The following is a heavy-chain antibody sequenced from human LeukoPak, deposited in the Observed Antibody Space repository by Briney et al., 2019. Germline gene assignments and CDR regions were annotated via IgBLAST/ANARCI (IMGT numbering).Heavy chain of an antibody. J-gene: IGHJ4*02. CDR1: GFTFRNCA. Sequence: GGSLRLSCAASGFTFRNCAMSWVRQAPGKGLEWVSGISGTGYNTYYADSVKGRFTISRDNSTNTLYLQMNSLGAEDTAVYYCAKHVSGSLFYFDYWRQRTLVTVSS. D-gene: IGHD3-10*01. CDR3: AKHVSGSLFYFDY. V-gene: IGHV3-23*01. CDR2: ISGTGYNT.